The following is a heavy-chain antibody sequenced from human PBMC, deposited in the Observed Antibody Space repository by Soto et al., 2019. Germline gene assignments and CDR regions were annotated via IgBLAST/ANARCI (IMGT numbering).Heavy chain of an antibody. J-gene: IGHJ4*02. CDR1: GDTFNSYL. D-gene: IGHD3-16*01. Sequence: QVQLVQSGAEVKRPGSSVKVSCESSGDTFNSYLISWVRQAPGQGLEWMGGIIPIIRVTHYAQKIQGRVTISALSSTGTAYMELTNLGFEDTALYYCARESLGAKGADHWGQGTLVTVSS. CDR3: ARESLGAKGADH. CDR2: IIPIIRVT. V-gene: IGHV1-69*17.